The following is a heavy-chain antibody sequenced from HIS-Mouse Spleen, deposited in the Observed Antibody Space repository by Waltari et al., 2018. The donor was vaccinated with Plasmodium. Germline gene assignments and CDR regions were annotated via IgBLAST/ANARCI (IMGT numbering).Heavy chain of an antibody. J-gene: IGHJ5*02. CDR1: GGSISSSSYY. D-gene: IGHD6-6*01. CDR2: IYYSGTT. V-gene: IGHV4-39*01. CDR3: ARHRNSSSSYWFDP. Sequence: QLQLQESGPGLVKPSETLSLTCTVSGGSISSSSYYWGWIRPPPGKGLEWIGSIYYSGTTNYNPSLKSRVTISVDTSKNQFSLKLGSVTAADTAVYYCARHRNSSSSYWFDPWGQGTLVTVSS.